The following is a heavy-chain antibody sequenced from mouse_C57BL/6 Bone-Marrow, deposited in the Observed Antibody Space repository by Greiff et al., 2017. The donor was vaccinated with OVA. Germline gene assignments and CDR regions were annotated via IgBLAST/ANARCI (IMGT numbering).Heavy chain of an antibody. V-gene: IGHV1-15*01. CDR2: IDPGTGGA. D-gene: IGHD2-13*01. J-gene: IGHJ4*01. Sequence: VQLQQSGAELVRPGASVTLSCKASGYTFTDYEMHWVKQTPVHGLEWIGAIDPGTGGAAYNQKFKGKAIRTADKSSSTSYMVLRSLTSEDSAVYYCTKGYSDYYAKDYWGQGTSVTVSS. CDR1: GYTFTDYE. CDR3: TKGYSDYYAKDY.